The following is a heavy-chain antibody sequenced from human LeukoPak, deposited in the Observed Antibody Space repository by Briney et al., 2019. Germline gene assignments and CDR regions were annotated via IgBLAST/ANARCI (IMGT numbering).Heavy chain of an antibody. CDR1: GGSISSYY. CDR2: IYYSGST. V-gene: IGHV4-59*01. D-gene: IGHD3-9*01. CDR3: ANYDILTGYLTS. J-gene: IGHJ5*02. Sequence: SETLSLTSTVSGGSISSYYWSWIRRPPGKGLEWIGYIYYSGSTNYNPSLKSRVTISVDTSKNQFSLKLSSVTAADTAVYYCANYDILTGYLTSWGQGTLVTVSS.